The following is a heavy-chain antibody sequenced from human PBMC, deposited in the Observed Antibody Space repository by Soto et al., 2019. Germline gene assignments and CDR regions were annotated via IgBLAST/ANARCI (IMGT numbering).Heavy chain of an antibody. D-gene: IGHD2-15*01. J-gene: IGHJ4*02. CDR2: ISSTSTTI. CDR3: ARDRGCSGGICYRDLGY. Sequence: EVQLVESGGGLVQPGGSLRLSCAASGFTFSSYSMSWVRQAPGKGLEWVSYISSTSTTIYYADSVKGRFTISRDNAKNPLYRHMNSLSAEDTAVYYGARDRGCSGGICYRDLGYWGQGTLVTVSS. V-gene: IGHV3-48*01. CDR1: GFTFSSYS.